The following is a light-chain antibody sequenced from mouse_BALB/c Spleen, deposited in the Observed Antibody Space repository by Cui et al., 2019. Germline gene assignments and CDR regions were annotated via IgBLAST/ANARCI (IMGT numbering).Light chain of an antibody. J-gene: IGKJ5*01. V-gene: IGKV6-15*01. CDR2: SAS. Sequence: DIVITQSQKFMSTSVGDRVSVTGKVSPNVGTNVAWYQQKPWQCPKALVYSASYRYSGVPDRFTGSGSGTDFTLTISNVQSEDLAGYFCQQYNSYPLTFGAGTKLELK. CDR1: PNVGTN. CDR3: QQYNSYPLT.